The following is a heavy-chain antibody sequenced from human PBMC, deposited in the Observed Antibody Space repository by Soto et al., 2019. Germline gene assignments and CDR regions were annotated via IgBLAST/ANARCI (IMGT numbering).Heavy chain of an antibody. V-gene: IGHV3-66*01. J-gene: IGHJ4*02. D-gene: IGHD6-13*01. CDR3: TREITPGILTY. CDR2: IYSGGST. CDR1: GFTVSSNY. Sequence: VGSLRLSCAASGFTVSSNYMSLVRQAPGKGLEWVSVIYSGGSTYYADSVKGRFTISRDNSKNTLYLQMNSLRAEDTAVYYCTREITPGILTYWGQGTLVTVSS.